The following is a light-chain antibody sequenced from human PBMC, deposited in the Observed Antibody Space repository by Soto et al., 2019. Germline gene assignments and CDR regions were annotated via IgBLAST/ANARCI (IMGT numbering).Light chain of an antibody. V-gene: IGLV2-11*01. CDR1: SSDVGGYNY. J-gene: IGLJ1*01. CDR2: DVS. CDR3: CSYVGSYTSL. Sequence: QAALTQPRSVSGSPGQSVTISCSGTSSDVGGYNYVSWYQQHPGKAPKLMIYDVSKRPSGVPDRFSGSKSGNTASLTISGLQAEYEDDYYCCSYVGSYTSLFGTGTNVTV.